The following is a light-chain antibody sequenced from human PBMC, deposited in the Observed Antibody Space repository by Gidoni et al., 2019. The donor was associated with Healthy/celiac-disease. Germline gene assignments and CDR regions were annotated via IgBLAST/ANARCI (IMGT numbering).Light chain of an antibody. V-gene: IGKV2-28*01. J-gene: IGKJ1*01. CDR1: QSLLHSNGYNY. CDR2: LGS. CDR3: MQALQTPRT. Sequence: DMVMNQSPLSLPVTPGEPASISCRSSQSLLHSNGYNYLDWYLQKPGQSPQLLIYLGSNRASGVPDRFSGSGSGTDFTLKISRVEAEDVGVYYCMQALQTPRTFXQXTKVEIK.